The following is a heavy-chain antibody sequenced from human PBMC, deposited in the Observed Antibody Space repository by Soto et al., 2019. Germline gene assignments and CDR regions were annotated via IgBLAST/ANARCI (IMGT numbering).Heavy chain of an antibody. D-gene: IGHD5-18*01. CDR2: IKQDGTEK. CDR1: GFTVSRYW. V-gene: IGHV3-7*01. CDR3: ARGDTPLITGMDSFDI. Sequence: PGGSLRLSCAVSGFTVSRYWMSWVRQASGKGLEWVANIKQDGTEKNYVDSVKGRFTISRDNARKSLYLQMDSLRAEDTAVYFCARGDTPLITGMDSFDIWGQGTMVTVSS. J-gene: IGHJ3*02.